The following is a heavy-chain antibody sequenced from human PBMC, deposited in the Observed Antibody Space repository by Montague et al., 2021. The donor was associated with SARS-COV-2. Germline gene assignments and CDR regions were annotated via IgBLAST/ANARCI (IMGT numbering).Heavy chain of an antibody. CDR3: ARGRRILLWFGELLSGGDYYGMDV. Sequence: SETLSLTCAVYGGSFSGYCCCWIRQPPGKGLEWIGEINHSGSTNXNPSLKSRVTISVDTSKNQFSLKLSSVTAADTAVYYCARGRRILLWFGELLSGGDYYGMDVWGQGTTVTVSS. CDR1: GGSFSGYC. V-gene: IGHV4-34*01. D-gene: IGHD3-10*01. CDR2: INHSGST. J-gene: IGHJ6*02.